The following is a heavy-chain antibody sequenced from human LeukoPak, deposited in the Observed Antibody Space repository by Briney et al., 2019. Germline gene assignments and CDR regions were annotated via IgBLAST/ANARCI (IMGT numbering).Heavy chain of an antibody. V-gene: IGHV3-11*01. J-gene: IGHJ4*02. CDR2: ISSSGSTI. CDR3: ARAPHTAMVTGFL. Sequence: GGSLRLSCAASGFTLSDYYMSWIRQAPGKGLEWVSYISSSGSTIYYADSVKGRFTISRDNAKNSLYLQMNSLRAEDTAVYYCARAPHTAMVTGFLWGQGTLVTVSS. CDR1: GFTLSDYY. D-gene: IGHD5-18*01.